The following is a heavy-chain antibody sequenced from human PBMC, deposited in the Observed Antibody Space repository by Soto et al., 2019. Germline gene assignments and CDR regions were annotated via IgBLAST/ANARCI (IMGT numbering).Heavy chain of an antibody. CDR2: INHSGST. Sequence: QVQLQQWGAGLLKPSETLSLTCAVSGGSFSGYYWSWIRQPTGKGLEWIGEINHSGSTNYNPSIKSRVTRSVDTLKNQYPLKLSSATAADTAVYYGARRPGGYSYGGGYFDYWGQGTLVTVSS. CDR3: ARRPGGYSYGGGYFDY. D-gene: IGHD5-18*01. J-gene: IGHJ4*02. V-gene: IGHV4-34*01. CDR1: GGSFSGYY.